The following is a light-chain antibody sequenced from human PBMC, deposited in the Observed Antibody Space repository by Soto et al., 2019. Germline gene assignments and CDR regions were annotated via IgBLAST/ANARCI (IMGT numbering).Light chain of an antibody. Sequence: DIQMTQSPSSLSASVGDRVNITCRASQSISSYLNWYQQKPGKAPNLLIYGASSLQSGAPSRFSGSGSGTDFTLTISSLQPEDFATYYCQQSYTTPHFGQVTKLAIK. CDR1: QSISSY. J-gene: IGKJ2*01. CDR3: QQSYTTPH. V-gene: IGKV1-39*01. CDR2: GAS.